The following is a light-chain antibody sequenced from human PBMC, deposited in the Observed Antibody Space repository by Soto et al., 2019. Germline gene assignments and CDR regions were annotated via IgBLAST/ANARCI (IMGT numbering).Light chain of an antibody. CDR3: SSYASSSSYV. CDR2: EVT. CDR1: SSDVGGYNH. J-gene: IGLJ1*01. V-gene: IGLV2-14*01. Sequence: QSVLTQPASVSGSPGQSITISCTGTSSDVGGYNHVSWYQIHPGKAPKLIIYEVTSRPSGVSYRFSGSKCGNSASLTISGLQAEDEADYYCSSYASSSSYVFGGGTKVTVL.